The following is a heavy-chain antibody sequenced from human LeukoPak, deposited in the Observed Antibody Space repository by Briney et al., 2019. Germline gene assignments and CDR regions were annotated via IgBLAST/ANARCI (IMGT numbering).Heavy chain of an antibody. CDR1: GLSVSSNY. J-gene: IGHJ4*02. CDR2: IYSGGST. Sequence: QSGGSLRLSCAASGLSVSSNYMSWVRQAPGKGLEWVSVIYSGGSTYYADSVKGRFTISRDNSKNTLYLQMNSLRVEDTAVYYCAREGLYRGGYYPTFNYFDYWGQGTLVTVSS. V-gene: IGHV3-53*01. CDR3: AREGLYRGGYYPTFNYFDY. D-gene: IGHD3-22*01.